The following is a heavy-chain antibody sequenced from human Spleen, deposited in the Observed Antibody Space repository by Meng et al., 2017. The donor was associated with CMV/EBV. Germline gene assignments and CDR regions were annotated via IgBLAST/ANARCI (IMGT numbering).Heavy chain of an antibody. Sequence: SGPTLVKPTQTLTLTCTFSGFSLSTSGMRVSWIRQPPGKALEWLASIDWDDDKFYSTSLKTRLTISKDTSKNQVVLTMTNMDPVDTATYYCARIKRGGSHFDYWGQGTLVTVSS. V-gene: IGHV2-70D*14. D-gene: IGHD3-16*01. CDR1: GFSLSTSGMR. CDR2: IDWDDDK. CDR3: ARIKRGGSHFDY. J-gene: IGHJ4*02.